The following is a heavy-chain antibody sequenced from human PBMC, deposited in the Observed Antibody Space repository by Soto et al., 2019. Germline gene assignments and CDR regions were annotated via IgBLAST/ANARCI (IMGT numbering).Heavy chain of an antibody. CDR3: ARERSSSWYHWFDP. CDR2: IYYSGST. Sequence: PSETLSLTCNVSGGSISNNYWTWIRQPAGKGLEWIGYIYYSGSTYYNPSLKSRVTISVDTSKNQFSLKLSSVTAADTAVYYCARERSSSWYHWFDPWGQGTLVTVSS. V-gene: IGHV4-59*06. D-gene: IGHD6-13*01. J-gene: IGHJ5*02. CDR1: GGSISNNY.